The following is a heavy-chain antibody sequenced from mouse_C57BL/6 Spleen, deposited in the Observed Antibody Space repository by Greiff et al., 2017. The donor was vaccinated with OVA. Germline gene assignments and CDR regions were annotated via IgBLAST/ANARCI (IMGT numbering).Heavy chain of an antibody. D-gene: IGHD2-4*01. CDR3: ARPRGLRRNYYAMDY. V-gene: IGHV1-52*01. CDR2: IDPSDSET. J-gene: IGHJ4*01. Sequence: QVQLKQPGAELVRPGSSVKLSCKASGYTFTSYWMHWVKQRPIQGLEWIGNIDPSDSETHYNQKFKDKATLTVDKSSSTAYMQLSSLTSEDSAVYYCARPRGLRRNYYAMDYWGQGTSVTVSS. CDR1: GYTFTSYW.